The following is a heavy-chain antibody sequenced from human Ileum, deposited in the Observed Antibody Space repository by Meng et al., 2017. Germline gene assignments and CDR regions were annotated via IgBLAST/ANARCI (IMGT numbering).Heavy chain of an antibody. CDR1: GDSCPTNSGG. D-gene: IGHD6-19*01. CDR2: TYYRSKWFT. Sequence: QVQLQPTRQGSVNPPQTLSPHCCSAGDSCPTNSGGWHWIRQSPPRGLDWLGRTYYRSKWFTDYAVSVKSRITINPDTSTNQFSLQLNSVTPEDTAVYYCARSGSGWSLDYWGQGTLVTVSS. V-gene: IGHV6-1*01. J-gene: IGHJ4*02. CDR3: ARSGSGWSLDY.